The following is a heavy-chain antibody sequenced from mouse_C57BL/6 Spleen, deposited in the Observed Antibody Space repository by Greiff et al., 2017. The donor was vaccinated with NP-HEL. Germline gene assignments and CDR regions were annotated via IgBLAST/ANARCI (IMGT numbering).Heavy chain of an antibody. CDR2: ISDGGSYT. D-gene: IGHD2-4*01. CDR1: GFTFSSYA. CDR3: ANDYDAWFAY. Sequence: EVQLVESGGGLVKPGGSLKLSCAASGFTFSSYAMSWVRQTPEKRLEWVATISDGGSYTYYPDNVKGRFTISRDNAKNNLYLQMSHLKSEDTAMYYCANDYDAWFAYWGQGTLVTVSA. V-gene: IGHV5-4*01. J-gene: IGHJ3*01.